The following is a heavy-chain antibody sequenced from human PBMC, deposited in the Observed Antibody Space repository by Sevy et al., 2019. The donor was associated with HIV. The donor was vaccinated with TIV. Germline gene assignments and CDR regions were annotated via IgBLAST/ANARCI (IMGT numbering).Heavy chain of an antibody. J-gene: IGHJ6*02. CDR2: IYPDDSET. V-gene: IGHV5-51*01. D-gene: IGHD4-17*01. CDR3: ARHHASYGVTGYYYYYGLDV. CDR1: GYTFTSYW. Sequence: GESLKISCKGSGYTFTSYWIGWVRQMPGKGLEWMGIIYPDDSETRYSPSFQGQVTISADKSISTAYLQWSSLKASDTAMYYCARHHASYGVTGYYYYYGLDVWGQGTTVTVSS.